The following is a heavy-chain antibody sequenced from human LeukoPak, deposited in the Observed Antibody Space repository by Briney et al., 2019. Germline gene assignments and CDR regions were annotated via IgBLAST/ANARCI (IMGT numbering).Heavy chain of an antibody. CDR2: IYHSGST. CDR3: ARVRGYSYGLGLDP. CDR1: GGSISSSNW. Sequence: SETLSLTCAVSGGSISSSNWWSWVRQPPGKGLEWIGEIYHSGSTNYNPSLKSRVTISVDKSKNQFSLKLSSVTAADTAVYYCARVRGYSYGLGLDPWGQGTLVTVSS. V-gene: IGHV4-4*02. J-gene: IGHJ5*02. D-gene: IGHD5-18*01.